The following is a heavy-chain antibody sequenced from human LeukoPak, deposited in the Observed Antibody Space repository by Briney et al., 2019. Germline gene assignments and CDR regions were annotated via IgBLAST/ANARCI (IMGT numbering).Heavy chain of an antibody. CDR2: ISGSGGST. D-gene: IGHD4-23*01. V-gene: IGHV3-23*01. CDR3: APQESMVVTPDGDY. J-gene: IGHJ4*02. Sequence: PGGSLRLSCAASGFTFSSYAMSWVRQSPGKGLEWVSAISGSGGSTYYADSVKGRFTISRDNSKNTLYLQMNSLRAEDTAVYYCAPQESMVVTPDGDYWGQGTLVTVSS. CDR1: GFTFSSYA.